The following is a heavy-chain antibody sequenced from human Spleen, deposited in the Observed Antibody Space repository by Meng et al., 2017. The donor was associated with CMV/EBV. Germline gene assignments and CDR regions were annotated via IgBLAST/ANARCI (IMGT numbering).Heavy chain of an antibody. V-gene: IGHV4-59*01. D-gene: IGHD1-26*01. J-gene: IGHJ5*02. CDR3: ARGYSSSYYGVDWFDP. CDR2: VYHSENS. Sequence: GSLRLSCAVSGVSISSAYWAWIRQSPGKGLELLGYVYHSENSNYNPSLKSRVTTSAGTSKNQFSLRLTSVTAADTGVYYCARGYSSSYYGVDWFDPWGQGTLVTVSS. CDR1: GVSISSAY.